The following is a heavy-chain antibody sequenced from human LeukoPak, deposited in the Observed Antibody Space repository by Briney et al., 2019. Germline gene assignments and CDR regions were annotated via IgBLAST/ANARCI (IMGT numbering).Heavy chain of an antibody. V-gene: IGHV3-21*01. CDR3: ARGKSAFDI. CDR2: ISSSSNYI. Sequence: GGSLRLSCAASGFTFSSYNMNWVRQVPGKGLEWVSSISSSSNYIHYADSVRGRFTISRDNAKNSLYLQMNSLRAEDTAVYYCARGKSAFDIWGQGTMVTVSS. CDR1: GFTFSSYN. J-gene: IGHJ3*02.